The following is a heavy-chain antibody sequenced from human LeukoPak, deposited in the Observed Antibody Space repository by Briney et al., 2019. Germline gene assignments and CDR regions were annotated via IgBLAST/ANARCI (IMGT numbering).Heavy chain of an antibody. Sequence: GASVKVSCKASGYTLTSYRMHWVRQAPGQGPEWMGIINPSDGSTSYPQRFQGRVTMTRDTSTSTVNMELSSLRSEDTAVYYCARASTPYYYDSSGYRYWYFDLWGRGTLVTVSS. CDR1: GYTLTSYR. D-gene: IGHD3-22*01. CDR3: ARASTPYYYDSSGYRYWYFDL. CDR2: INPSDGST. J-gene: IGHJ2*01. V-gene: IGHV1-46*01.